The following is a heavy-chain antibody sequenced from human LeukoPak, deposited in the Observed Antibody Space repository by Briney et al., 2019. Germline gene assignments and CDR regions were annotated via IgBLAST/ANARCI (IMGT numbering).Heavy chain of an antibody. CDR3: AKDYSGYYSHDAFDI. D-gene: IGHD3-22*01. V-gene: IGHV3-30*18. CDR2: ISYDGSNK. J-gene: IGHJ3*02. CDR1: GFTFSSYG. Sequence: GGSLRLSCAASGFTFSSYGMHWVRQAPGKGLEWVAVISYDGSNKYYADSVKGRFTISRDNSKNTLHLQMNSLRAGDTAVYYCAKDYSGYYSHDAFDIWGQGTMVTVSS.